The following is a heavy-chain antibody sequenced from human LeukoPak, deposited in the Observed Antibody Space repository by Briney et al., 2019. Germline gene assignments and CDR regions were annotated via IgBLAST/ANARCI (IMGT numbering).Heavy chain of an antibody. V-gene: IGHV4-39*07. CDR2: IYYSGST. D-gene: IGHD6-6*01. J-gene: IGHJ4*02. CDR3: AREYSSSGSYFDY. Sequence: SETLSLTCTVSGGSISSSSDYWGWIRQPPGKGLEWIGSIYYSGSTYYNPSLKSRVTISVDTSKNQFSLKLSSVTAADTAVYYCAREYSSSGSYFDYWGQGTLVTVSS. CDR1: GGSISSSSDY.